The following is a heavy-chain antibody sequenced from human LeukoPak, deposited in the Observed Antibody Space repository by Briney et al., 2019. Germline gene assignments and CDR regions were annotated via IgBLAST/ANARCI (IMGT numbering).Heavy chain of an antibody. J-gene: IGHJ3*02. CDR3: ASWVEMITVDAFDI. Sequence: GGSLRLSCAASGLTFGDYAMSWVRQAPGKGLEWVSTISSSGRDTYYADSVKGRFTISRDNPKNTLYLQMNSLRAEDTAIYYCASWVEMITVDAFDIWGQGTLVTVSS. V-gene: IGHV3-23*01. CDR1: GLTFGDYA. CDR2: ISSSGRDT. D-gene: IGHD5-24*01.